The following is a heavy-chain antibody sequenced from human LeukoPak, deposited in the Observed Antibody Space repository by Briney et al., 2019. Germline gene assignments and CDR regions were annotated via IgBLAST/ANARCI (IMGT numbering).Heavy chain of an antibody. CDR3: ARVEVTINFDY. J-gene: IGHJ4*02. V-gene: IGHV1-2*06. CDR2: INPNSGGT. CDR1: GYTFTGYY. D-gene: IGHD2-21*02. Sequence: ASVTVSCKASGYTFTGYYMHWVRQAPGQGLEWMGRINPNSGGTNYAQKFQGRVTMTRDTSISTAYMELSRLRSDDTAEYYCARVEVTINFDYWGQGTLVTVSS.